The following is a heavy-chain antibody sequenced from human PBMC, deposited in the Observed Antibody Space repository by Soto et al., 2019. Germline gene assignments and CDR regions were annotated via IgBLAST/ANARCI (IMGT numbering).Heavy chain of an antibody. V-gene: IGHV4-4*02. CDR3: ARTPYGDYGKFDY. Sequence: SETLSLTCAVSSGSISRSNWWSWVRQPPGKGLEWIGEIYHSGSTNYNPSLKSRVTISVDKSKNQFSLKLSSVTAADTAVYYCARTPYGDYGKFDYWGQGTLVTVSS. CDR1: SGSISRSNW. J-gene: IGHJ4*02. D-gene: IGHD4-17*01. CDR2: IYHSGST.